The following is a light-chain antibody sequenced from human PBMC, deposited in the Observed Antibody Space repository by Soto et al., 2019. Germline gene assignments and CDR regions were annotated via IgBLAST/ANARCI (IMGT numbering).Light chain of an antibody. CDR3: QQSYRPPYP. Sequence: DIQMTQSPSSLSASVGERVTITCRANQSISSYLNWYQLKPGKAPKLLIYAASILQRGVPSRFSGSGSGTDFTLTIRSLQLDDFATYSCQQSYRPPYPFGQGTKVDIK. J-gene: IGKJ2*01. V-gene: IGKV1-39*01. CDR2: AAS. CDR1: QSISSY.